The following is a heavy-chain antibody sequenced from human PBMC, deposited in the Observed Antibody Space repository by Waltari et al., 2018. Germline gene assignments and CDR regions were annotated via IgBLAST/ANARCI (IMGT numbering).Heavy chain of an antibody. CDR3: AREGGYGYDY. CDR1: GGSISSGGYY. D-gene: IGHD5-18*01. V-gene: IGHV4-31*03. J-gene: IGHJ4*02. Sequence: QVQLQESGPGLVKPSQTLSLTCTVSGGSISSGGYYWSWIRQHPGKGLEWIGYIYHSGSTYYNPALKSRVTISVDRSKNQFSLKLSSVTAADTAVYYFAREGGYGYDYWGQGTLVTVSS. CDR2: IYHSGST.